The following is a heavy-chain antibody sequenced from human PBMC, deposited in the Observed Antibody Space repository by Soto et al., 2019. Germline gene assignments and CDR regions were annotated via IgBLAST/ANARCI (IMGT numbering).Heavy chain of an antibody. CDR1: GFSFTTYG. D-gene: IGHD1-1*01. Sequence: EVQLVESGGGLVQPGGSLRLSCSASGFSFTTYGMHWVRQAPGKGLEYVSAIRSDGGSTYYADSVKGRFTISRDNSKNVLYLQMSSLRPEDTAVYYCVKRWGESWNDEDYLGQGTLVTVSS. CDR3: VKRWGESWNDEDY. V-gene: IGHV3-64D*06. J-gene: IGHJ4*02. CDR2: IRSDGGST.